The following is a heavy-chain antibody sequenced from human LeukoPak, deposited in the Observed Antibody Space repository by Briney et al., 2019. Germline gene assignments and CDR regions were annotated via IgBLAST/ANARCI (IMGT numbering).Heavy chain of an antibody. V-gene: IGHV4-34*01. D-gene: IGHD6-19*01. Sequence: SETLSLTCAVYGGSFSGYYWSWIRQPPGKGLEWIGEINHSGSTNYNPSLKSRVTISVDTSKNQFSLKLSSVTAADTAVYYCASYSSGWYRYFDYWSQGTLVTVSS. CDR3: ASYSSGWYRYFDY. J-gene: IGHJ4*02. CDR1: GGSFSGYY. CDR2: INHSGST.